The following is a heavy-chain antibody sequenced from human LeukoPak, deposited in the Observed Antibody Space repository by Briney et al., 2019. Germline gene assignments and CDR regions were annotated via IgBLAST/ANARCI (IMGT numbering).Heavy chain of an antibody. CDR1: GFTFSDYG. D-gene: IGHD3-3*01. CDR2: IWYDGSNK. Sequence: SGGSLRLSCAASGFTFSDYGMYWVRQAPGKGLEWVALIWYDGSNKYYADSVKGRFTISRANSKNTVYLQMNSLRAEDTAVYYCAKDNDFWSRYYRGGGLGYWGQGTLVTVS. V-gene: IGHV3-33*06. J-gene: IGHJ4*02. CDR3: AKDNDFWSRYYRGGGLGY.